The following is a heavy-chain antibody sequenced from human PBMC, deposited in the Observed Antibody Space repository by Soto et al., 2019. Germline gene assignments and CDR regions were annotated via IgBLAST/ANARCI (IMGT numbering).Heavy chain of an antibody. Sequence: QVQLVESGGGVVQPGRSLRLSCAASGFTFSSYVMHWVRQAPGKGLEWVAVISYDGSNKYYADSVKGRFTISRDNSKNTLYLQMNSLRAEDTAVYYCAIDYGGNSQFDYWGQVTLVTVSS. J-gene: IGHJ4*02. V-gene: IGHV3-30-3*01. CDR3: AIDYGGNSQFDY. CDR1: GFTFSSYV. D-gene: IGHD4-17*01. CDR2: ISYDGSNK.